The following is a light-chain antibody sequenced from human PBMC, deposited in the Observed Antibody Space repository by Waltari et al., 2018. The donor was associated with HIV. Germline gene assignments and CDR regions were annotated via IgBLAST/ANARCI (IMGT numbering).Light chain of an antibody. Sequence: QSVLTQPPSVSAAPGQKVTISCSGSSSNIGNNYVSWYQQLPGTAPKLPIYENTQRPSGIPDRFSGSKSGTSATLGITGLRTGDEADYYCGTWDTRLSAVVFGGGTKLTVL. CDR1: SSNIGNNY. J-gene: IGLJ2*01. CDR2: ENT. CDR3: GTWDTRLSAVV. V-gene: IGLV1-51*02.